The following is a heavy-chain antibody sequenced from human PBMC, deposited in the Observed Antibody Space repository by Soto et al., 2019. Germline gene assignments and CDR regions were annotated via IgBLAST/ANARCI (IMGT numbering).Heavy chain of an antibody. CDR1: GDSITSGGNY. CDR3: ARDRYYGSGAFYYYYGMDV. V-gene: IGHV4-31*03. J-gene: IGHJ6*02. CDR2: IYYSGST. D-gene: IGHD3-10*01. Sequence: TPSIACTVSGDSITSGGNYWIVFHHYPGKGLEWIGYIYYSGSTYYNPSLKSRVTISVDTSKNQFSLKLSSVTAADTAVYYCARDRYYGSGAFYYYYGMDVWGQGTTV.